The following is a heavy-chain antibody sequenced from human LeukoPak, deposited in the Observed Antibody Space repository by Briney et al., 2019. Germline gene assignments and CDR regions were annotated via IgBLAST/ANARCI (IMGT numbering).Heavy chain of an antibody. V-gene: IGHV4-59*01. CDR3: ASQPRYCSGGSCSDAFDI. J-gene: IGHJ3*02. CDR2: IYYSGST. Sequence: SETLSLTCTVSGGSISSYYWSWIRQPPGKGLEWIGYIYYSGSTNYNPSLKSRVTISVDTSKSQFSLKLSSVTAADTAAYYCASQPRYCSGGSCSDAFDIWGQGTMVTVSS. CDR1: GGSISSYY. D-gene: IGHD2-15*01.